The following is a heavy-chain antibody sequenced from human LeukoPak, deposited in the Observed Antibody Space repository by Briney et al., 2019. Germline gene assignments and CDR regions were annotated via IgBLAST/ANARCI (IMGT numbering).Heavy chain of an antibody. CDR2: ISAYNGNT. CDR3: ARNPALLWFGEGGYFDY. V-gene: IGHV1-18*01. CDR1: GYTFTSYG. J-gene: IGHJ4*02. Sequence: ASVKVSCKASGYTFTSYGISWVRQAPGQGLEWMGWISAYNGNTNYAQKLQGRVTVTSDTSTSTAYMELRSLRSDDTAVYYCARNPALLWFGEGGYFDYWGQGTLVTVSS. D-gene: IGHD3-10*01.